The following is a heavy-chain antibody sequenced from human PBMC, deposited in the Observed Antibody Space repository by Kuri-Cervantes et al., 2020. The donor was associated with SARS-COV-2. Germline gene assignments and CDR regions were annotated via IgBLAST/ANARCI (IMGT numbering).Heavy chain of an antibody. V-gene: IGHV4-38-2*01. CDR1: GFTFSSYA. Sequence: ESLKISCSASGFTFSSYAMHWVRRAPGKGLEWIGSIYHTGSTYYNPSLKTRVTISLDMSKNHFSLNLNSVTAADTAIFYYARTTVGRIRCFDAWGQGTLVTVSS. CDR3: ARTTVGRIRCFDA. D-gene: IGHD4-23*01. CDR2: IYHTGST. J-gene: IGHJ5*02.